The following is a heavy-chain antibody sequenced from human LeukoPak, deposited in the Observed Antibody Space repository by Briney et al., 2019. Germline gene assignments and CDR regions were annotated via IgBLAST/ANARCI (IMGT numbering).Heavy chain of an antibody. V-gene: IGHV3-74*01. Sequence: GGSLRLSCAASGFTFSSYAMSWVRQAPGKGLVLVSRIDNDGRGTHYADSVKGRFTISRDNAKNTLYLQMNSLRAEDTAVYFCARGGGWDTIFGVVKYMDVWGKGTTVTVSS. CDR2: IDNDGRGT. CDR1: GFTFSSYA. D-gene: IGHD3-3*01. CDR3: ARGGGWDTIFGVVKYMDV. J-gene: IGHJ6*03.